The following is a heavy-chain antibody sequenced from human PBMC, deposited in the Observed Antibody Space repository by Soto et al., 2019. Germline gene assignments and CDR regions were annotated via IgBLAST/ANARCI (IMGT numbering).Heavy chain of an antibody. CDR3: ARLQLWPYYFDY. J-gene: IGHJ4*02. CDR1: GFVVSNNY. CDR2: IYGGGST. V-gene: IGHV3-53*01. Sequence: GGSLRLSCAASGFVVSNNYLSWVRQAPGKGLEWVSVIYGGGSTYYADSVKGRFPISRDNSKNTLYLQMNSLRADDTAVYYCARLQLWPYYFDYWGQGTLVTVSS. D-gene: IGHD5-18*01.